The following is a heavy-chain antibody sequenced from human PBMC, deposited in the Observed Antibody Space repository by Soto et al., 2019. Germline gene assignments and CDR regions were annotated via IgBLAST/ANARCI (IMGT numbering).Heavy chain of an antibody. CDR3: AREDRNYDYYAVDV. Sequence: EVQLVESGGGLIQPGESLRLSCAASGFTVSNNYMSWVRQAPGKGLEWVSVIYSGGSTYDADSVKGRVTISRDHSKNTLYLQMNSLRAEDTAVYYCAREDRNYDYYAVDVWGQGTTVTVSS. V-gene: IGHV3-53*01. J-gene: IGHJ6*02. CDR2: IYSGGST. CDR1: GFTVSNNY.